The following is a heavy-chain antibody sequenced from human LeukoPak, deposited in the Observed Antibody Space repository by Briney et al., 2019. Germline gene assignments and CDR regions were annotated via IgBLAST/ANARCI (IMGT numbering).Heavy chain of an antibody. Sequence: GGSLTLSCPASGFTFSNYWMSWVRQAPGEGLEWVAKTKEDGSEKYYVDSVKGRFTISRNNARKSLYLKMNSLRAEDTAVYYCASGRQLGYWGQETLVTVSS. CDR2: TKEDGSEK. D-gene: IGHD6-13*01. CDR3: ASGRQLGY. V-gene: IGHV3-7*01. CDR1: GFTFSNYW. J-gene: IGHJ4*02.